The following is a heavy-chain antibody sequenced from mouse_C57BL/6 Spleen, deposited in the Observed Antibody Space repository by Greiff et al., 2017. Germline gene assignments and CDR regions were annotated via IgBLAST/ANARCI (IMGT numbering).Heavy chain of an antibody. CDR2: INPSSGYT. CDR1: GYTFTSYT. V-gene: IGHV1-4*01. CDR3: ARAAYYHEGYFDV. Sequence: VQLQQSGAELARPGASVKMSCKASGYTFTSYTMHWVKQRPGQGLEWIGYINPSSGYTKYNQKFKDKATLTADKSSSTAYMQLSSLTSEDSAVYYWARAAYYHEGYFDVWGTGTTVTVSS. J-gene: IGHJ1*03. D-gene: IGHD1-1*01.